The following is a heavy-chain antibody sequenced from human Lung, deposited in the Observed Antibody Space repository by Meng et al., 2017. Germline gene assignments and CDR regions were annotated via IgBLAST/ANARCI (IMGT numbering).Heavy chain of an antibody. D-gene: IGHD3-22*01. CDR2: VYHSGST. V-gene: IGHV4-4*02. CDR3: ARDDSGYADFDS. CDR1: GGSISSNNW. Sequence: QVQLQESGPGLGKPSGTLSLTCAVSGGSISSNNWWSWVRQTPGRGLEWIGEVYHSGSTNYNPSLKSRVIISVNNSKNQFSLKLTSVTAADTAVYYCARDDSGYADFDSWGQGTLVTVSS. J-gene: IGHJ4*02.